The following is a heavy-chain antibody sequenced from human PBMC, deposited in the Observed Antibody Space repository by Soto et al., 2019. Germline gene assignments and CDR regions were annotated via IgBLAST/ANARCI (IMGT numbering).Heavy chain of an antibody. V-gene: IGHV4-31*03. J-gene: IGHJ5*02. CDR2: IYVTGAV. D-gene: IGHD2-21*01. CDR3: ARLRIATNNYKWFDP. Sequence: KASETLSLTCIVSGAALNGGNYYWIWIRQVPGKGLEWIGHIYVTGAVDYNPSLRDRITISQDTSERQFSLNLRLVTAADTAVYYCARLRIATNNYKWFDPWGQGTLVTVAS. CDR1: GAALNGGNYY.